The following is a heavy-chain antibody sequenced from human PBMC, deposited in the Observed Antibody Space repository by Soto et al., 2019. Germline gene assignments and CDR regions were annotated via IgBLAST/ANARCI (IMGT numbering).Heavy chain of an antibody. D-gene: IGHD2-2*01. Sequence: SETLSLTCAVYGGSFSGYYWSWIRQPPGKGLEWIGEINHSGSTNYNPSLKSRVTISVDTSKNQFSLKLSSVTAADTAVYYCAREMVVPAARSNYYYMDVWGKGTTVTVSS. CDR2: INHSGST. J-gene: IGHJ6*03. CDR1: GGSFSGYY. CDR3: AREMVVPAARSNYYYMDV. V-gene: IGHV4-34*01.